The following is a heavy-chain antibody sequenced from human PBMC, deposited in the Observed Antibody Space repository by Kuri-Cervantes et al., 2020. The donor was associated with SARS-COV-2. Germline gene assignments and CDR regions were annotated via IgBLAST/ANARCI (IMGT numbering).Heavy chain of an antibody. CDR2: INAGNGNT. Sequence: ASVKVSCKASGYTFTSYAMHWVRQAPGQRLEWMGWINAGNGNTKYSQKFQGRVTITRDTSASTAYMELSSLRSEDTAVYYCARDHRIAAAGTYVLYWGQGTLVTVSS. J-gene: IGHJ4*02. CDR3: ARDHRIAAAGTYVLY. V-gene: IGHV1-3*01. CDR1: GYTFTSYA. D-gene: IGHD6-13*01.